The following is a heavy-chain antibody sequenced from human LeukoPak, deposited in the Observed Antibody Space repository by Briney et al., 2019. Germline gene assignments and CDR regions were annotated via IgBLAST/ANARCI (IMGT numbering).Heavy chain of an antibody. D-gene: IGHD2-2*01. V-gene: IGHV3-30*18. CDR3: AKDLWEYQYNWFDP. CDR2: ISYEGSNK. Sequence: PGGSLRLSCAASGFTFSSYGMHWVPQAPGKGPEWVADISYEGSNKYYADSVKGRFTISRDNSKSTLYLQMNSLRAEDTAAYYCAKDLWEYQYNWFDPWGQGALVTVSS. J-gene: IGHJ5*02. CDR1: GFTFSSYG.